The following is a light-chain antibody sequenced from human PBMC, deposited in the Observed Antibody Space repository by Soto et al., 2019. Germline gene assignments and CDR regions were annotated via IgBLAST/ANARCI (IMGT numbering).Light chain of an antibody. V-gene: IGKV3-15*01. Sequence: EIVMTQSPATLSVSPGERATLSCRASQSVSGNLAWYQQKPGQATRLLIYGSSTRATGIPARFSGSGSGTEFTLTISSLQFEDVAAYYCQQYNNWPPITFGKGTRQEIK. J-gene: IGKJ5*01. CDR3: QQYNNWPPIT. CDR2: GSS. CDR1: QSVSGN.